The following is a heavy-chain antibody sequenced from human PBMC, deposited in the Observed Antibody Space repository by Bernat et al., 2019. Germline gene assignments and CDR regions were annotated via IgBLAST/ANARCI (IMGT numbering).Heavy chain of an antibody. CDR1: GYTFTGYY. CDR3: ARELGYCSGGSCSGGRIIKNYFDY. Sequence: QVQLVQSGAEVKKPGASVKVSCKASGYTFTGYYMHWVRQAPGQGLEWMGWINPNSGGTNYAQKFQGRVTMTRDTSISTADMELSRLRSDDTAVYYCARELGYCSGGSCSGGRIIKNYFDYWGQGTLVTVSS. V-gene: IGHV1-2*02. J-gene: IGHJ4*02. D-gene: IGHD2-15*01. CDR2: INPNSGGT.